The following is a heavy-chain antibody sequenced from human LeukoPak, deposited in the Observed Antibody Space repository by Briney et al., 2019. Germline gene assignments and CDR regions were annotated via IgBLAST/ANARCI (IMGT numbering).Heavy chain of an antibody. CDR3: ARDSSTYAGPPDY. Sequence: GALRLSCAASGFTFSTYPIHWVRQAPGKGLEWVTVISYDGNNKYYADSVKGRFTISRDNAKNSLFLQMNSLRAEDTAVYYCARDSSTYAGPPDYWGQGTLVTVSS. V-gene: IGHV3-30-3*01. J-gene: IGHJ4*02. CDR2: ISYDGNNK. CDR1: GFTFSTYP. D-gene: IGHD2-2*01.